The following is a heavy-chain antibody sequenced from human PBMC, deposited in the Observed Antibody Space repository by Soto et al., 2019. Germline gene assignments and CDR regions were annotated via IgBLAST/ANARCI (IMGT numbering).Heavy chain of an antibody. Sequence: PGESLKISCKGSGDSFTSYWIAWVRQMPGKGLEWMGIIYPGDSDTRYSPSFQGQVTISADKSISTAYLQWSSLKASDTAMYYCARRGELLSGFLYYYYYGMDLWGQGSTVTVS. D-gene: IGHD3-10*01. CDR2: IYPGDSDT. V-gene: IGHV5-51*01. CDR3: ARRGELLSGFLYYYYYGMDL. J-gene: IGHJ6*02. CDR1: GDSFTSYW.